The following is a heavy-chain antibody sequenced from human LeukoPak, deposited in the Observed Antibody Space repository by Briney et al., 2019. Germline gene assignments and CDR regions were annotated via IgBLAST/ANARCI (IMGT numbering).Heavy chain of an antibody. CDR2: IPYDGSNK. CDR1: GFNFSSYG. CDR3: AKRGGSGSYTDFDY. D-gene: IGHD3-10*01. V-gene: IGHV3-30*18. Sequence: GGSLRLSCAASGFNFSSYGMHWVRQAPGKGLEGEAVIPYDGSNKYYADSVKGRFTISRDNSKNTLYLQMNSLRAEDTAVYYCAKRGGSGSYTDFDYWGQGTLVTVSS. J-gene: IGHJ4*02.